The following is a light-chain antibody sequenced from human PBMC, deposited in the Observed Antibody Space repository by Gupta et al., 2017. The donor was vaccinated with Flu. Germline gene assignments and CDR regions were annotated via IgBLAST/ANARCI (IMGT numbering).Light chain of an antibody. CDR2: KAS. CDR3: QQYNSYPYT. J-gene: IGKJ2*01. Sequence: DIQMTQSPSTLSASVGDRVTITCRASQSISSWLAWYQQKPGKAPKLLIYKASSLESGVPSRFSGSGSGTEFTLTISSLQPDDFATYYCQQYNSYPYTFGQGPKLAIK. V-gene: IGKV1-5*03. CDR1: QSISSW.